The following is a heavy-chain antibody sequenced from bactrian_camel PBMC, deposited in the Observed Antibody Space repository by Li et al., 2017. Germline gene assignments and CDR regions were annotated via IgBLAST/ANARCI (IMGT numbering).Heavy chain of an antibody. CDR3: AADVGSMSGNCQPNY. CDR1: GNTYSLNC. Sequence: VESGGGSVQPGGSLRLSCAISGNTYSLNCLGWFRQAPGMEREQVAVFRYTFGRTTYYADSVKGRFTISRDDARNTVYLQMNNLKPEDTAIYYCAADVGSMSGNCQPNYWGQGTQVTVS. J-gene: IGHJ4*01. CDR2: FRYTFGRTT. D-gene: IGHD6*01. V-gene: IGHV3S53*01.